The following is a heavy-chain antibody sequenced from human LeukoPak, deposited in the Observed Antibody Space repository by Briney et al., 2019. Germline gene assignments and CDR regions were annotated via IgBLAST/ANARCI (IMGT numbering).Heavy chain of an antibody. J-gene: IGHJ3*02. V-gene: IGHV4-34*01. D-gene: IGHD3-10*01. Sequence: SETLSLTCAVYGGSLSGYYWSWIRQPPGKGLEWIGEINHSGSTNYNPSLKSRVTISVDTSKNQFSPKLSSVTAADTAVYYCARVWFGGAFDIWGQGTMVTVSS. CDR3: ARVWFGGAFDI. CDR1: GGSLSGYY. CDR2: INHSGST.